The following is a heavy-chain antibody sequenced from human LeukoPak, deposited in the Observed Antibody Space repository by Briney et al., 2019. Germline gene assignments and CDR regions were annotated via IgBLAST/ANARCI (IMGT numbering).Heavy chain of an antibody. V-gene: IGHV4-31*03. J-gene: IGHJ4*02. CDR2: IYYSGST. Sequence: SQTLSLTCTVSGGSISSGGYYWSWIRQHPGKGLEWIGCIYYSGSTYYNPSLKSRVTISVDTSKNQFSLQLNSVTPEDTAVYYCARDQYSFEYYFDYWGQGTLVTVSS. CDR1: GGSISSGGYY. D-gene: IGHD2-21*01. CDR3: ARDQYSFEYYFDY.